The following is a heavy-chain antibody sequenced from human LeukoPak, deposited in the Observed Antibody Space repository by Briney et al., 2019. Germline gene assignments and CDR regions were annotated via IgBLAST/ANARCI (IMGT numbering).Heavy chain of an antibody. Sequence: PGGSLRLSCAASGFTFSSYGMHWVRQAPGKGLEWVAFIRYDGSSKYYADSVKGRFTISRDNSENTLYLQMNSLRAEDTAVYYCAKYSDRSSSDYWGQGTLVTVSS. CDR1: GFTFSSYG. CDR3: AKYSDRSSSDY. CDR2: IRYDGSSK. J-gene: IGHJ4*02. V-gene: IGHV3-30*02. D-gene: IGHD6-6*01.